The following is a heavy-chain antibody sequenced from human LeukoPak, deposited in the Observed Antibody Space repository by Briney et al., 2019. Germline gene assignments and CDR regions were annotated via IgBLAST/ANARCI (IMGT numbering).Heavy chain of an antibody. J-gene: IGHJ4*02. CDR2: IYYSGST. Sequence: PSETLSLTCTVSGGSVSSGSYYWSWIRQPPGKGLEWIVYIYYSGSTNYNPSLKSRVTISVDTSKNQFSLKLSSVTAADTAVYYCARVYDYVWGSYRYSGRKYYFDYWGQGTLVTVSS. CDR1: GGSVSSGSYY. D-gene: IGHD3-16*02. V-gene: IGHV4-61*01. CDR3: ARVYDYVWGSYRYSGRKYYFDY.